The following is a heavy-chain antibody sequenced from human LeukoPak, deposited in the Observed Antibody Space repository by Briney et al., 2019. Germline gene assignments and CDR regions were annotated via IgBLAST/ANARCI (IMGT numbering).Heavy chain of an antibody. D-gene: IGHD3-22*01. Sequence: PSETLSLTCTVSGGSISSSSYYWGWIRQPPGKGLEWIGSIYYSGSTYYNPSLKSRVTISVDTSKNQFSLKLSSVTAADTAVYYCARDLPSSGYYSGQSYYYYGMDVWGQGTTVTVSS. CDR2: IYYSGST. CDR3: ARDLPSSGYYSGQSYYYYGMDV. V-gene: IGHV4-39*07. J-gene: IGHJ6*02. CDR1: GGSISSSSYY.